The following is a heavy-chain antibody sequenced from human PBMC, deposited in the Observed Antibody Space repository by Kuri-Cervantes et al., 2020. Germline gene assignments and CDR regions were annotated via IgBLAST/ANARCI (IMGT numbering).Heavy chain of an antibody. Sequence: GESLKISCAASGFSFNTYAMSWVRQAPGKGLEWVSAISGADPGTYHADSVKGRFTISRDNSKNTLYLQMNSLRAEDTAVYYCASIAVAGYDAFDIWGQGTMVTVSS. CDR1: GFSFNTYA. D-gene: IGHD6-19*01. CDR2: ISGADPGT. J-gene: IGHJ3*02. CDR3: ASIAVAGYDAFDI. V-gene: IGHV3-23*01.